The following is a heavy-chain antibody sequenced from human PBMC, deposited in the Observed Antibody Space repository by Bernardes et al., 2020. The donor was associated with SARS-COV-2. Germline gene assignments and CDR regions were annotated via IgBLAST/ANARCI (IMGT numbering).Heavy chain of an antibody. CDR1: GGTFSSYA. Sequence: SVKVSCKASGGTFSSYAISWVRQAPGQGLEWMGGIIPIFGTANYAQKFQGRVTITADESTSTAYMELSSLRSEDTAVYYCARATMITFGGAPPASYYYYYGMDVWGQGTTVTVSS. J-gene: IGHJ6*02. CDR2: IIPIFGTA. CDR3: ARATMITFGGAPPASYYYYYGMDV. D-gene: IGHD3-16*01. V-gene: IGHV1-69*13.